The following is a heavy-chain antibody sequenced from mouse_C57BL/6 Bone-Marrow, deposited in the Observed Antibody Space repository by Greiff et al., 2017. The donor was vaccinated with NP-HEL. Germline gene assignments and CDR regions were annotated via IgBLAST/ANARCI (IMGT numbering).Heavy chain of an antibody. CDR2: IDPSDSYT. Sequence: QVQLQQPGAELVRPGTSVKLSCKASGYTFTSYWMHWVKQRPGQGLEWIGVIDPSDSYTNYNQKFKGKATLTVDTSSSTAYMQLSSLTSEDSAVYDWARVGYSNYGDFDVWGTGTTVTVSS. V-gene: IGHV1-59*01. CDR1: GYTFTSYW. D-gene: IGHD2-5*01. J-gene: IGHJ1*03. CDR3: ARVGYSNYGDFDV.